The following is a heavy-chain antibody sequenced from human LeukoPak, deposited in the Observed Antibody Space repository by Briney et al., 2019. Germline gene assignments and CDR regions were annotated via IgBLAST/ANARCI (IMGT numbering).Heavy chain of an antibody. V-gene: IGHV1-69*01. CDR2: IIPIFGTA. Sequence: GSSVKVSCKASGGTFSSCGLSWVRQVPGQGLEWMGGIIPIFGTANYAQKFQGRVTITADESTSTAYMELSSLRSEDTAVYYCATWPMVRGVISYFDYWGQGTLVTVSS. CDR3: ATWPMVRGVISYFDY. D-gene: IGHD3-10*01. J-gene: IGHJ4*02. CDR1: GGTFSSCG.